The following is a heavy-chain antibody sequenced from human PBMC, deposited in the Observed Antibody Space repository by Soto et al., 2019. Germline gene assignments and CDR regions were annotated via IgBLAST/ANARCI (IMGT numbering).Heavy chain of an antibody. CDR1: GYTFTSYG. J-gene: IGHJ6*02. D-gene: IGHD1-7*01. CDR2: ISAYNGNT. CDR3: ARVRSVGNYNYYYYGMDV. V-gene: IGHV1-18*01. Sequence: ASVKVSCKASGYTFTSYGISWVRQAPGQGLEWMGWISAYNGNTNYAQKLQGRVTMTTDTSTSTAYMELRSLRSDDTAVYYCARVRSVGNYNYYYYGMDVWGQGTTVTVSS.